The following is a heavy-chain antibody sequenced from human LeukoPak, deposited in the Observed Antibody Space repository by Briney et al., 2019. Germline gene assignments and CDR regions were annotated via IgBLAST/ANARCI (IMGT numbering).Heavy chain of an antibody. Sequence: ASVKVSCKASGSSFTSYDINWVRQATGQGLEWMGWMNPNSGNTGYAQKFQGRVAMTRNTSISTAYMELSSLRSEDTAVYYCACDGYSYGYGVDYCGQGTLVTVSS. CDR2: MNPNSGNT. J-gene: IGHJ4*02. V-gene: IGHV1-8*01. CDR3: ACDGYSYGYGVDY. CDR1: GSSFTSYD. D-gene: IGHD5-18*01.